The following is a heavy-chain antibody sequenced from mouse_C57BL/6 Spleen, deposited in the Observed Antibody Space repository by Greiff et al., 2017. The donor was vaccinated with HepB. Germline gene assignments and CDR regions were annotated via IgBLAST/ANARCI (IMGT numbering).Heavy chain of an antibody. Sequence: VQLKQSGPELVKPGASVKISCKASGYTFTDYYMNWVKQSHGKILEWIGDLNPNNGGTSYNQKFKGKATLTVDKSSSTAYMELRSLTSEDSAVYYCARSGRQLRRYYAMDDWGQGTAVTVSS. CDR1: GYTFTDYY. D-gene: IGHD3-2*02. J-gene: IGHJ4*01. V-gene: IGHV1-26*01. CDR3: ARSGRQLRRYYAMDD. CDR2: LNPNNGGT.